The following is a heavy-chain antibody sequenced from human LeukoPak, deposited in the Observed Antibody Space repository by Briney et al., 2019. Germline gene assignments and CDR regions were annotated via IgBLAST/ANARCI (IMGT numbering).Heavy chain of an antibody. Sequence: GGSLRLSCAASGFTFSSYAMSWVRQAPGKGPEWVSAISGSGGSTYYADSVKGRFTISRDNSKNTLYLQMNSLRAEDTAVYYCAHGTMYQLDSWGQGTLVTVSS. D-gene: IGHD3-10*02. V-gene: IGHV3-23*01. CDR2: ISGSGGST. J-gene: IGHJ4*02. CDR3: AHGTMYQLDS. CDR1: GFTFSSYA.